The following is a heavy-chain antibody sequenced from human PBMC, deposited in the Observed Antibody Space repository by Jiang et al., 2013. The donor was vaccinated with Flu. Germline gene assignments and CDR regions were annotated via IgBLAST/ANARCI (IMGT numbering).Heavy chain of an antibody. Sequence: AEVKKPGESLRISCKGSEYTFIDYWIGWVRQTPGKGLEWMGSSTLMASIPDTTRPFKAVSPSQPTTPSVPPYLQWRSLRASDTAIYYCTRQPSSIAVAGTVDYWGQGTLVTVTS. D-gene: IGHD6-19*01. J-gene: IGHJ4*02. CDR3: TRQPSSIAVAGTVDY. CDR1: EYTFIDYW. V-gene: IGHV5-51*01. CDR2: STLMASIP.